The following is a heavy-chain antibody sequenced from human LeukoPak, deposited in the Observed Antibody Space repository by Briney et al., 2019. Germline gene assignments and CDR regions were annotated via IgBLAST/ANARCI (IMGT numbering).Heavy chain of an antibody. V-gene: IGHV3-30-3*01. Sequence: PGRSLRLSCAASGFTFSSYAMHWVRQAPGKGLEWVAVISYDGSNKYYADSVKGRFTISRDNSKNTLYLQMNSLRAEDTAVYYCARVSGYAFDYWGQGTLVTVSS. CDR2: ISYDGSNK. D-gene: IGHD3-22*01. J-gene: IGHJ4*02. CDR3: ARVSGYAFDY. CDR1: GFTFSSYA.